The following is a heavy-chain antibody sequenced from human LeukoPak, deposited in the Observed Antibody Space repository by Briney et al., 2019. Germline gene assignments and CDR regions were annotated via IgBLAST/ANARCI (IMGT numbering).Heavy chain of an antibody. D-gene: IGHD3-22*01. CDR3: AKMERYSDSGGYLYSFDY. Sequence: GGSLRLSCAASGFTFSSYAMSWVRQAPGKGLEWVSAISGSGGSTYYADSVKGRFTISRDNSKNTLYLQMNSLRAEDTAVYYCAKMERYSDSGGYLYSFDYWGQGTLVTVSS. J-gene: IGHJ4*02. CDR2: ISGSGGST. CDR1: GFTFSSYA. V-gene: IGHV3-23*01.